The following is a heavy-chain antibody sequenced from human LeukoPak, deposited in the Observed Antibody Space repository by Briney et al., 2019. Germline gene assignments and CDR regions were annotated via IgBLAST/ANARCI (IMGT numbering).Heavy chain of an antibody. V-gene: IGHV3-74*01. CDR2: INSDGSST. J-gene: IGHJ4*02. Sequence: PGGSLRLSCAASGFTFSVYWIHWVRQAPGKGLVWVSRINSDGSSTIYADSVRGRFTISRDNAKNTLYLQLNSLTAEDTAVYYCCRYSYGSLGWGQGTLVTVPS. CDR3: CRYSYGSLG. CDR1: GFTFSVYW. D-gene: IGHD5-18*01.